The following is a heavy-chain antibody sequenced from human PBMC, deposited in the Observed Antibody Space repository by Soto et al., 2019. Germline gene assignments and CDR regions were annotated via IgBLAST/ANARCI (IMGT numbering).Heavy chain of an antibody. D-gene: IGHD2-15*01. CDR3: ARVSGYCGGGSCYSRFSYYYYYGMDV. J-gene: IGHJ6*02. CDR2: IIPIFGTA. Sequence: QVQLVQSGAEVKKPGSSVKVSCKASGGTFSSYAISWVRQAPGQGLEWMGGIIPIFGTANYAQKFQGRVTITEDKYTSTAYMELSSLRSEDTAVYYCARVSGYCGGGSCYSRFSYYYYYGMDVWGQGTTVTVSS. V-gene: IGHV1-69*06. CDR1: GGTFSSYA.